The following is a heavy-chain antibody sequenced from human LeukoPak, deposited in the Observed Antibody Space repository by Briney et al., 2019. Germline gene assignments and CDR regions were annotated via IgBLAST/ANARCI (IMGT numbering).Heavy chain of an antibody. CDR3: ARGYSGYGFDY. V-gene: IGHV4-59*01. J-gene: IGHJ4*02. Sequence: SETLSLTCTVSGGSLSSYYWSWIRQPPGKGLEWIGYIYYSGSTNYNPSLKSRVTISVDTSKNQFSLKLSSVTAADTAVYYCARGYSGYGFDYWGQGTLVTVSS. CDR1: GGSLSSYY. CDR2: IYYSGST. D-gene: IGHD5-12*01.